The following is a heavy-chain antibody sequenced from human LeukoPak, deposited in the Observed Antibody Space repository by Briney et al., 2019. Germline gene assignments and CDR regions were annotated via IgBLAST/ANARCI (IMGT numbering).Heavy chain of an antibody. CDR2: IIPIFGTA. Sequence: RASVKVSCKASGGTFSSYAISWVRQAPGQGLEWMGGIIPIFGTANYAQKFQGRVTITTDESTSTAYMELSSLRSEDTAVYYCARDLNFDGSDPWGQGTLVTVSS. J-gene: IGHJ5*02. CDR3: ARDLNFDGSDP. V-gene: IGHV1-69*05. D-gene: IGHD1-26*01. CDR1: GGTFSSYA.